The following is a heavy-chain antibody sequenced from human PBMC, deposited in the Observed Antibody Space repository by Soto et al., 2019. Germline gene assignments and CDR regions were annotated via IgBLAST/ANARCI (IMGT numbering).Heavy chain of an antibody. V-gene: IGHV1-18*04. CDR1: GYTFTSYG. CDR2: ISAYNGNT. D-gene: IGHD3-3*01. J-gene: IGHJ4*02. Sequence: ASVKVSCKASGYTFTSYGISWVRQAPGQGLEWMGWISAYNGNTNYAQKLQGRVTMTTDTSTSTAYMELRSLRSDDTAVYHCARDNYDFWSGYGLYFDYWGQGTLVTVSS. CDR3: ARDNYDFWSGYGLYFDY.